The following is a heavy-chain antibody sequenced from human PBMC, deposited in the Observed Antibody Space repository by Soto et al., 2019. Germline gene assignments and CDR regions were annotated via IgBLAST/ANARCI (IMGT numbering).Heavy chain of an antibody. CDR1: GDTFTSSD. CDR3: TPFPDRNYSASSN. CDR2: MNPKSRHT. Sequence: QVQLVQSGAEVKKPGASVKVSCKASGDTFTSSDINWVRQATGQGLEWMGWMNPKSRHTGYAQKILGTVTMTTNTSISTAYMELSSLSPEDPAVYSCTPFPDRNYSASSNCGQGTLVIVSS. D-gene: IGHD6-6*01. V-gene: IGHV1-8*01. J-gene: IGHJ4*02.